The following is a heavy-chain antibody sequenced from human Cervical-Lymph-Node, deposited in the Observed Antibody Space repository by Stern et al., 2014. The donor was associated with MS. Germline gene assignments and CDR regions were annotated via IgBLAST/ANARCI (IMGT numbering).Heavy chain of an antibody. Sequence: VQLVESGGGVVQPGRSLRLSCAASGFTFSAHGMHLVRQAPGKGLEWVAAIWNDGSSKYYADSVKGRFTISRDNSKNTLYLQLNSLRAEDPAVFYCARGLYYFEYWGRGTLVTASS. J-gene: IGHJ4*02. CDR3: ARGLYYFEY. CDR1: GFTFSAHG. V-gene: IGHV3-33*01. CDR2: IWNDGSSK.